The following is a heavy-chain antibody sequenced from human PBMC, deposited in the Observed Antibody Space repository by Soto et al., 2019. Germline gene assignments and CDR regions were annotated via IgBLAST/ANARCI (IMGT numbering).Heavy chain of an antibody. Sequence: PGESLKISCKSSGYIFSKYWLGWVRQMPGKGLEWMGIIYPGDSDTRYSPSFQGQVTISADKSITTAYLQWRSLQASDTAIYYCVVYSSSSGRHFDYWGQGTLVTVSS. J-gene: IGHJ4*02. V-gene: IGHV5-51*01. D-gene: IGHD6-6*01. CDR2: IYPGDSDT. CDR3: VVYSSSSGRHFDY. CDR1: GYIFSKYW.